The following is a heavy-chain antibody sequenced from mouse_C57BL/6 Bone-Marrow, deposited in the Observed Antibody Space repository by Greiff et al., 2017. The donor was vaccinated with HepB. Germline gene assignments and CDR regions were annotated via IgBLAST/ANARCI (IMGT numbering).Heavy chain of an antibody. V-gene: IGHV5-16*01. CDR3: ARELTTVVATDYAMDY. Sequence: EVQLVESEGGLVQPGSSMKLSCTASGFTFSDYYMAWVRQVPEKGLEWVANINYDGSSTYYLDSLKSRFIISRDNAKNILYLQVSSLKSEDTATYYCARELTTVVATDYAMDYWGQGTSVTVSS. CDR2: INYDGSST. CDR1: GFTFSDYY. D-gene: IGHD1-1*01. J-gene: IGHJ4*01.